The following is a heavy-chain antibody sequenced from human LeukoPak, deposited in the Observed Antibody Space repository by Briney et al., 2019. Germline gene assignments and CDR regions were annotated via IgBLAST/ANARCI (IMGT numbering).Heavy chain of an antibody. Sequence: PGGSLRLSCTVSGFTVSSNSMSWVRQAPGKGLEWVSFIYSDNTHYSDSVKGRFTISRDNSKNTLYLQMNSLRAEDTAVYYCARGPYCGGDCYTPTNWFDPWGQGTLVTVSS. D-gene: IGHD2-21*02. CDR3: ARGPYCGGDCYTPTNWFDP. V-gene: IGHV3-53*01. CDR1: GFTVSSNS. CDR2: IYSDNT. J-gene: IGHJ5*02.